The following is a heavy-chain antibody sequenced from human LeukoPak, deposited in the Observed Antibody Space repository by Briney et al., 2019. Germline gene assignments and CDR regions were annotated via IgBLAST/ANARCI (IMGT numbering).Heavy chain of an antibody. J-gene: IGHJ5*02. CDR3: ARVPRRGAATLFGASWFDP. CDR1: GGSFSGYY. Sequence: SETLSLTCAVYGGSFSGYYWSWIRQPPGKGLEWIGEINHSGSTNYNPSLKSRVTISVDTSKNQFSLKLSSVTAADTAVYYCARVPRRGAATLFGASWFDPWGQGTLVTVSS. CDR2: INHSGST. V-gene: IGHV4-34*01. D-gene: IGHD2-21*01.